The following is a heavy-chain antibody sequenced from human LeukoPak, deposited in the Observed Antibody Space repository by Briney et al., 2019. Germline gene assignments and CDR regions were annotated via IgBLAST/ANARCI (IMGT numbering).Heavy chain of an antibody. J-gene: IGHJ4*02. CDR3: ARDSGPLDVAYCGGDCYSVGFFDY. CDR1: GGTFSSYA. D-gene: IGHD2-21*01. CDR2: IIPIFGTA. Sequence: SVKVSCKASGGTFSSYAISWVRQAPGQGLGWMGGIIPIFGTANYAQKFQGRVTITADESTSTAYMELSSLRSEDTAVYYCARDSGPLDVAYCGGDCYSVGFFDYWGQGTLVTVSS. V-gene: IGHV1-69*01.